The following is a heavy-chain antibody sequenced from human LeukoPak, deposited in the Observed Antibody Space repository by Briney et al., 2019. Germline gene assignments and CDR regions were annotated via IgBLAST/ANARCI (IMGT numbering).Heavy chain of an antibody. Sequence: GASVKVSCKASGYTFTDYFMHWVRQAPGQGLEWMGWISPEGDDTHYAQRFQGRVTMTRDTSISTAYMELTSLSSDDTAFYYCAKNYGHNSKYFDFWGQGTLVTVSS. V-gene: IGHV1-2*02. CDR2: ISPEGDDT. D-gene: IGHD4-17*01. J-gene: IGHJ4*02. CDR1: GYTFTDYF. CDR3: AKNYGHNSKYFDF.